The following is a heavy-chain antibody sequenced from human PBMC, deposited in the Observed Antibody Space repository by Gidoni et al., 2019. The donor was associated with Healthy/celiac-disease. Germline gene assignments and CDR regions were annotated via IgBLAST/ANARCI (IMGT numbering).Heavy chain of an antibody. CDR3: ARGLSVGATKGDNWFDP. J-gene: IGHJ5*02. V-gene: IGHV3-74*01. D-gene: IGHD1-26*01. CDR2: INSDGSST. CDR1: GFTFSSYW. Sequence: EVQLVESGGGLVQPGGSMRLSGAASGFTFSSYWMHWVRRAPGKGLVGVSRINSDGSSTSYADSVKGRFTIARDNAKNTLYLQMNSLRAEDTAVYYCARGLSVGATKGDNWFDPWGQGTLVTVSS.